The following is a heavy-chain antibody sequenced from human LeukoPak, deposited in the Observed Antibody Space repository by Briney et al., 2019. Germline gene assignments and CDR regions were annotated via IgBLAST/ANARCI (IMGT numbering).Heavy chain of an antibody. J-gene: IGHJ4*02. V-gene: IGHV4-34*01. D-gene: IGHD3-10*01. Sequence: SETLSLTCAVSGGPFSGYFWSWIREPPGKGLEWIGEIHNSGTTNYNPSLNSRVTISEDTSKNQIYLNLRSVTAADTAVYYCARRYYYNLGSFPFDFWGQGTLVTVSS. CDR3: ARRYYYNLGSFPFDF. CDR2: IHNSGTT. CDR1: GGPFSGYF.